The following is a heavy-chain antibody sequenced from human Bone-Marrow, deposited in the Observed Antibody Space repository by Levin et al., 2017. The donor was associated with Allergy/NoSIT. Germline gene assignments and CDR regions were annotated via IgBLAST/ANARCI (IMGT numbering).Heavy chain of an antibody. CDR3: ARLRPPIFGVVAIKGWWFDP. Sequence: KPSETLSLTCTVSGDSTSLASFYWAWIRQPPGKGLEWLAAIYSTGTTYYKSSLKGRLSISLDTSKSQFSLSLNSVTAADTAIYYCARLRPPIFGVVAIKGWWFDPWGQGTLVTVSA. CDR2: IYSTGTT. CDR1: GDSTSLASFY. V-gene: IGHV4-39*01. D-gene: IGHD3-3*01. J-gene: IGHJ5*02.